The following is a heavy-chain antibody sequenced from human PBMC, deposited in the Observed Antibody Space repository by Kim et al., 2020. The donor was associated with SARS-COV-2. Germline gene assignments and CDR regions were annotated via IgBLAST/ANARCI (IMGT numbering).Heavy chain of an antibody. CDR2: IYSSGIS. Sequence: SETLSLTCTVSDDSLTDTSFYWGWIRQPPGTGLEWIGTIYSSGISSYKASLQSLLTMSVDTSKKQLSLRLNSVTAADTAVYYCARLTTTLVEVDGKGFGAADYWGQGTLVTVSS. V-gene: IGHV4-39*01. CDR3: ARLTTTLVEVDGKGFGAADY. J-gene: IGHJ4*02. CDR1: DDSLTDTSFY. D-gene: IGHD2-15*01.